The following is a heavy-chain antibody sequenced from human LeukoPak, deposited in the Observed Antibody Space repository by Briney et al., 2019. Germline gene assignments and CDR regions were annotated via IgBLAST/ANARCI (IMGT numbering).Heavy chain of an antibody. J-gene: IGHJ6*04. D-gene: IGHD3-10*01. CDR3: ARGSTYYYGSGSYYYYYGMDV. CDR1: GGSVSRGSYY. Sequence: SETLSLTCTVSGGSVSRGSYYWSWIRQPPGKGLEWVGYIYYSGSTNYNPSLKSRVTISVDTSKNQFSLKLCSVTAADTAVYYCARGSTYYYGSGSYYYYYGMDVWGKGTTVTVSS. V-gene: IGHV4-61*01. CDR2: IYYSGST.